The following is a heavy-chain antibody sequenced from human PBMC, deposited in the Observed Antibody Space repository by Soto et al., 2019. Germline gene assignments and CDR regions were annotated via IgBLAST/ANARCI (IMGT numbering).Heavy chain of an antibody. D-gene: IGHD5-18*01. CDR3: TREIGGYSYGYYGMDV. CDR1: GFTFSGSA. J-gene: IGHJ6*02. V-gene: IGHV3-73*02. CDR2: IRSKANSYAT. Sequence: EVQLVESGEGLVQPGGSLKLSCAASGFTFSGSAMHWVRQASGKGLEWVGRIRSKANSYATAYAASVKGRFTISRDDSKNTAYLQMNSLKTEDTAVYYCTREIGGYSYGYYGMDVWGQGTTVTVSS.